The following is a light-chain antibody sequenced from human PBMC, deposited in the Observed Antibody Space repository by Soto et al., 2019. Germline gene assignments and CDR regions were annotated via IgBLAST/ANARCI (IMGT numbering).Light chain of an antibody. CDR3: AAWDDSLTAVL. CDR1: TSNIGTNY. V-gene: IGLV1-47*01. CDR2: RDD. J-gene: IGLJ2*01. Sequence: QSVLTQPPSASGTPGQRVTISCSGSTSNIGTNYVYWYQQLPGTAPKLLIYRDDQRPSGVPDRFSGSKSGTSASLAISGLRSEDEADYYCAAWDDSLTAVLFGGGTQLTVL.